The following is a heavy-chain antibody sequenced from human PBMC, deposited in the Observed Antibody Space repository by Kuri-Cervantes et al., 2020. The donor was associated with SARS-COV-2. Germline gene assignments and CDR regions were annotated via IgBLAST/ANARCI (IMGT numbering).Heavy chain of an antibody. CDR1: GGSISSYY. J-gene: IGHJ4*02. CDR3: ANTAIAGLDY. CDR2: IYHSGST. V-gene: IGHV4-59*04. Sequence: GSLRLSCTVSGGSISSYYWSWIRQPPGKGLEWIGSIYHSGSTYYNPSLKSRVTISVDTSKNQFSLKLSSVTAADTAVYYCANTAIAGLDYWGQGTRVTVYS. D-gene: IGHD5-18*01.